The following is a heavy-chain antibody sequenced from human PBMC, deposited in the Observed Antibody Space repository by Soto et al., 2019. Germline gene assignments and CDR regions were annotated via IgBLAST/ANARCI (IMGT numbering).Heavy chain of an antibody. J-gene: IGHJ4*02. V-gene: IGHV1-69*13. CDR1: GGTFSSYA. CDR2: IIPIFGTA. D-gene: IGHD6-13*01. Sequence: SVKVSCKASGGTFSSYAISWVRQAPGQGLEWMGGIIPIFGTANYAQKFQGRVTITADESTSTAYMELSSLRSEDTAVYYCARDSLINIAAAGTFDYWGQGTLVTVSS. CDR3: ARDSLINIAAAGTFDY.